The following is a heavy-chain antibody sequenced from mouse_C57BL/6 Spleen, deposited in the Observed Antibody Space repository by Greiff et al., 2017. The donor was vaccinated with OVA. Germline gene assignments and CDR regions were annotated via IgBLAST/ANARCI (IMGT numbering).Heavy chain of an antibody. V-gene: IGHV1-64*01. CDR2: IHPNSGST. Sequence: QVQLQQPGAELVKPGASVKLSCKASGYTFTSYWMHWVKQRPGQGLEWIGMIHPNSGSTNYNEKFKSKATLTVDKSSSTAYMQLSSLTSEDSAVYYCARGYYSNYERDYFDYWGQGTTLTVSS. CDR3: ARGYYSNYERDYFDY. CDR1: GYTFTSYW. J-gene: IGHJ2*01. D-gene: IGHD2-5*01.